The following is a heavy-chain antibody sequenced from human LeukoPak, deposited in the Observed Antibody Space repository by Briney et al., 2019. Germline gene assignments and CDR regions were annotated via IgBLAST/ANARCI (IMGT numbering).Heavy chain of an antibody. D-gene: IGHD3-3*01. CDR2: IYYSGST. Sequence: SQTLSLTCTVSGGSISSSSYYWGWIRQPPAKGLEWIGSIYYSGSTYYNPSLKSRITISVDMSKNQFSLKLSSVTAADTALYYCARHSGLRSPFDPWGQGTLVTVTS. V-gene: IGHV4-39*01. J-gene: IGHJ5*02. CDR3: ARHSGLRSPFDP. CDR1: GGSISSSSYY.